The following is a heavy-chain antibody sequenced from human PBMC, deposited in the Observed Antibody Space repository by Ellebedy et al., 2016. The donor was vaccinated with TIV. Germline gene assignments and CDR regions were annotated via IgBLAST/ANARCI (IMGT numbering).Heavy chain of an antibody. D-gene: IGHD5-12*01. Sequence: AASVKVSCKASGDTFRNYAFSWVRQAPGQGLEWMGAVIPMFDTTAFAQKFQGRVTFTADKSTGTAYMELTRLTSDDTAVYYWATDRGRGYSYGYDPFAMWGQGTVVTVSS. J-gene: IGHJ3*02. CDR1: GDTFRNYA. V-gene: IGHV1-69*06. CDR3: ATDRGRGYSYGYDPFAM. CDR2: VIPMFDTT.